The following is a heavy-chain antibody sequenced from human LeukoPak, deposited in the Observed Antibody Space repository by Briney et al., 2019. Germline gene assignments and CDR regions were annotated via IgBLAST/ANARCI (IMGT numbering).Heavy chain of an antibody. Sequence: ASVKVPCKASGYTFTSYGISWVRQAPGQGLEWMGWISAYNGNTNYAQKLQGRVTMTTDTSTSTAYMELRSLRSDDTAVYYCARVGYSNGCCAFDIWGQGTMVTVSS. V-gene: IGHV1-18*01. CDR3: ARVGYSNGCCAFDI. D-gene: IGHD6-19*01. J-gene: IGHJ3*02. CDR1: GYTFTSYG. CDR2: ISAYNGNT.